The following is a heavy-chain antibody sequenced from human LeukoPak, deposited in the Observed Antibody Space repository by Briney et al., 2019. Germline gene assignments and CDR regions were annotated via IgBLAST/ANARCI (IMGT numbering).Heavy chain of an antibody. V-gene: IGHV3-11*01. D-gene: IGHD3-9*01. CDR3: VRSGILTGYFDY. CDR2: ISSSGSSK. CDR1: Y. J-gene: IGHJ4*02. Sequence: YTSWIRQAPGKGLQWLSYISSSGSSKKYADSVKGRFTISRDNAKNSLYLQMNSLRAEDTAVYYCVRSGILTGYFDYWGQGTLVTVSS.